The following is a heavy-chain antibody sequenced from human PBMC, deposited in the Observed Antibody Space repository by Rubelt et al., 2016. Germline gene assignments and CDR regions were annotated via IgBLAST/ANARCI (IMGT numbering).Heavy chain of an antibody. CDR2: IGSGSARI. V-gene: IGHV3-48*02. CDR3: SRGLIYGDY. D-gene: IGHD4-17*01. CDR1: GFIFNTYS. J-gene: IGHJ4*02. Sequence: EVQLVESGGDLVQPGGSLRLSCAASGFIFNTYSMDWVRQAPGKGLEWVAYIGSGSARIYYADSVKGRFTVSRDNAQNSLYLQMNSLRDEDTAVYYCSRGLIYGDYWGQGTLVTVSS.